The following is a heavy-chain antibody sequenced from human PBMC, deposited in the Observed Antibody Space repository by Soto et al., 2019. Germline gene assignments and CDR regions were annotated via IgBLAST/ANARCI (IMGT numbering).Heavy chain of an antibody. Sequence: QVQLVESGGGVVQPGRSLRLSCAASGFTFSSYAMHWVRQAPGKGLEWVAVISYDGSNKYYADSVKGRFTISRDNSKNTLYLQMNSLRAEDTAVYYCARAPYYDFWSGWNYYYGMDVWGQGTTVTVSS. CDR1: GFTFSSYA. D-gene: IGHD3-3*01. CDR3: ARAPYYDFWSGWNYYYGMDV. V-gene: IGHV3-30-3*01. CDR2: ISYDGSNK. J-gene: IGHJ6*02.